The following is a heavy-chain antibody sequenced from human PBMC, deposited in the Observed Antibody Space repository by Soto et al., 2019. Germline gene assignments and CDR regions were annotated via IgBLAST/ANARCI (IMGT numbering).Heavy chain of an antibody. D-gene: IGHD6-6*01. CDR1: GGSISSGYYY. Sequence: SETLSLTCTVSGGSISSGYYYWSWIRQPPGKGLEWIGYIYYSGSTYYNPSLKSRVTISVDTSKNQFSLKLSSVTAADTAVYYCARDSSIAARPSYYYYYYGMDVWGQGTTVTVSS. CDR3: ARDSSIAARPSYYYYYYGMDV. CDR2: IYYSGST. J-gene: IGHJ6*02. V-gene: IGHV4-30-4*01.